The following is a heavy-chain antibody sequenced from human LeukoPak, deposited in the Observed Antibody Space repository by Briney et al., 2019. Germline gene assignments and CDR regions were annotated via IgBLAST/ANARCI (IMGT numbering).Heavy chain of an antibody. V-gene: IGHV4-39*01. J-gene: IGHJ4*02. CDR1: GCSISSSSYY. CDR2: IYYSGST. Sequence: SETLSLTCTVSGCSISSSSYYWGCIRQPPGNGLEWIGSIYYSGSTYYNPSLKSRVTISVATSKNQFSLKLSSVTAADTSVFKRETAYEILTGSVWGQGTLVTVSS. CDR3: ETAYEILTGSV. D-gene: IGHD3-9*01.